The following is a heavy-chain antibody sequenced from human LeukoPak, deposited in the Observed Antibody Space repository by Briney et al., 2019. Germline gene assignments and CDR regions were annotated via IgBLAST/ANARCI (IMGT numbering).Heavy chain of an antibody. J-gene: IGHJ4*02. CDR2: ISSSGYSI. Sequence: PGGSLRLSCAASGFTFSNFNMNWVRQAPGKGLEWVSCISSSGYSIYYADSVKGRFTISRDNAKTSLHLQMNSLRAEDTAVYYCARDLSGIAGYTYGRGIDYWGQGTLVTVSS. D-gene: IGHD5-18*01. V-gene: IGHV3-21*01. CDR1: GFTFSNFN. CDR3: ARDLSGIAGYTYGRGIDY.